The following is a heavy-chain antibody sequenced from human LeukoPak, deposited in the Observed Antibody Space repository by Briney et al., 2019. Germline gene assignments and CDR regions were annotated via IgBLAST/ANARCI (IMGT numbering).Heavy chain of an antibody. V-gene: IGHV3-49*03. D-gene: IGHD1-26*01. Sequence: GGSLRLSCTVSGFTFGDYAMSWFRQAPGKGLEWVGVIRSKVYGGTTEYAASVKDRFTISRGDSKSIAYLQMNSLKTEDTAIYYCSRDFKAFGSCPHSWGQGTLVTVSS. J-gene: IGHJ4*02. CDR2: IRSKVYGGTT. CDR1: GFTFGDYA. CDR3: SRDFKAFGSCPHS.